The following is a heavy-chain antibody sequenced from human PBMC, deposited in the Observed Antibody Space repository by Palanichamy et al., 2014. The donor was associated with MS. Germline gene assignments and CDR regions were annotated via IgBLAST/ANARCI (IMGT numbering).Heavy chain of an antibody. V-gene: IGHV3-30*18. D-gene: IGHD4-17*01. Sequence: GGGRWSEPREGPSRLSCAASGFTFSSYGMHWVRQAPGKGLEWVAVISYDGSNKYYADSVKGRFTISRDNSKNTLYLQMNSLRAEDTAVYYCAKDIPEATVTTSVRYWFGAMGDDAFDIWGQGTMVTVSS. J-gene: IGHJ3*02. CDR1: GFTFSSYG. CDR3: AKDIPEATVTTSVRYWFGAMGDDAFDI. CDR2: ISYDGSNK.